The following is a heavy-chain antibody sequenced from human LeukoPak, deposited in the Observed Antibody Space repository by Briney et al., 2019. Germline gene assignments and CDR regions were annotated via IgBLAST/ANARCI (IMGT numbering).Heavy chain of an antibody. V-gene: IGHV3-21*01. D-gene: IGHD6-13*01. Sequence: PGGSLRLSCAASGFTFSSYAMSWVRQAPGKGLEWVSSISSSSSYIYYADSVKGRFTISRDNAKNSLYLQMNSLRAEDTAVYYCARGIAAAGLYYFDYWGQGTLVTVSS. J-gene: IGHJ4*02. CDR1: GFTFSSYA. CDR3: ARGIAAAGLYYFDY. CDR2: ISSSSSYI.